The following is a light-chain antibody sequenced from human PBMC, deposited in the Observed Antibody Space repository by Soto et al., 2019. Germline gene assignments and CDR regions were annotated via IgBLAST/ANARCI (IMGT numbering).Light chain of an antibody. Sequence: EIVLTQSPGTLSLTAGERATLSCRASQSVSNNYLAWFQQTPGQAPRLLIYDTSRRATGIPDRFSGSGSGTDFTLTISRLEPEDSAMYYCQQYRNSPITFGQGTKVEIK. V-gene: IGKV3-20*01. J-gene: IGKJ1*01. CDR2: DTS. CDR1: QSVSNNY. CDR3: QQYRNSPIT.